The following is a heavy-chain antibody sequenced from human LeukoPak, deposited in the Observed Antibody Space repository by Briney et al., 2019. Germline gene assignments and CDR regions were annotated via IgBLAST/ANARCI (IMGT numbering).Heavy chain of an antibody. CDR2: IYSGGST. J-gene: IGHJ2*01. V-gene: IGHV3-53*01. D-gene: IGHD6-13*01. CDR1: GFTVSSNY. CDR3: AKDPPGIAAPTGLHWYFDL. Sequence: GGSLRLSCAASGFTVSSNYMSWVPQAPGKGLEWVSVIYSGGSTYYADSVKGRFTISRDNSKNTLYLQMNSLRAEDTAVYYCAKDPPGIAAPTGLHWYFDLWGRGTLVTVSS.